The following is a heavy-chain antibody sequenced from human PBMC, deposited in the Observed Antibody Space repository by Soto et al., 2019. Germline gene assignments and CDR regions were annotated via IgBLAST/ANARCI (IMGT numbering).Heavy chain of an antibody. Sequence: SVKVSCKASGGTFSSYAISWVRQAPGQGLEWMGGIIPIFGTANYAQKFQGRVTITADESTSTAYMELSSLRSEDTAVYYCARDEREASGYPPRGQGTLVTGSS. CDR3: ARDEREASGYPP. V-gene: IGHV1-69*13. CDR1: GGTFSSYA. D-gene: IGHD3-3*01. CDR2: IIPIFGTA. J-gene: IGHJ5*02.